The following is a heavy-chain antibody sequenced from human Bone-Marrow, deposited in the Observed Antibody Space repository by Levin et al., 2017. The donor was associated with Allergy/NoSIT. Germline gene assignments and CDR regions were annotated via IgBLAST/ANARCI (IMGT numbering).Heavy chain of an antibody. D-gene: IGHD2-15*01. CDR3: ARRLAAGWAHGAFDI. Sequence: GESLKISCAASGFTFSSYAMHWVRQAPGKGLEWVAVISYDGSNKYYADSVKGRFTISRDNSKNTLYLQMNSLRAEDTAVYYCARRLAAGWAHGAFDIWGQGTMVTVSS. CDR2: ISYDGSNK. J-gene: IGHJ3*02. V-gene: IGHV3-30-3*01. CDR1: GFTFSSYA.